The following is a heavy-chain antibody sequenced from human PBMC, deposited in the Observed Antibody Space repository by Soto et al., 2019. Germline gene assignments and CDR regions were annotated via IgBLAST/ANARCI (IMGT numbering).Heavy chain of an antibody. V-gene: IGHV1-58*01. J-gene: IGHJ6*02. CDR1: GFTFTSSA. Sequence: SVKVSCKASGFTFTSSAVQWVLQARGQRLEWIGWIVVGSGNTNYAQKFQERVTITRDMSTSTAYMELSSLRSEDTAVYYCAAPLPYYDFWSGMDVWGQGTTVTVSS. CDR3: AAPLPYYDFWSGMDV. CDR2: IVVGSGNT. D-gene: IGHD3-3*01.